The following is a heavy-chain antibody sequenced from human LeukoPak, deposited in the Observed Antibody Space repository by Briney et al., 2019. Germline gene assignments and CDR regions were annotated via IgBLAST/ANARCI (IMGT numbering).Heavy chain of an antibody. CDR1: GGSISSGGYY. CDR3: ARSKQWLVYYFDY. D-gene: IGHD6-19*01. V-gene: IGHV4-61*08. CDR2: IYYSGST. J-gene: IGHJ4*02. Sequence: PSETLSLTCTVSGGSISSGGYYWTWIRQHPGKGLEWIGYIYYSGSTNYNPSLRSRVTISVDTSKNQFSLKLSSVTAADTAVYYCARSKQWLVYYFDYWGQGTLVTVSS.